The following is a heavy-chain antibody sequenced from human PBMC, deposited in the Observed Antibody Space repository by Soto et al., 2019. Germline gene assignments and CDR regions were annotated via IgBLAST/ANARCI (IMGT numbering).Heavy chain of an antibody. CDR1: GGSISSSSYY. CDR3: ARQRYCSGPSCYIHWFDP. CDR2: IYYSGNT. J-gene: IGHJ5*02. Sequence: PSETLSLTCTVSGGSISSSSYYWGWIRQPPGKGLEWIGNIYYSGNTYCNPSLKSRVTISVDTSKNQFSLKLSSLTAADTAVYYCARQRYCSGPSCYIHWFDPWGQGTLDTVSS. D-gene: IGHD2-2*02. V-gene: IGHV4-39*01.